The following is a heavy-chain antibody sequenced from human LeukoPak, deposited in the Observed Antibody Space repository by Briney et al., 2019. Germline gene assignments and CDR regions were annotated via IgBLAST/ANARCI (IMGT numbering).Heavy chain of an antibody. CDR2: IYHSGST. D-gene: IGHD3-10*01. V-gene: IGHV4-38-2*02. CDR1: GGSISSGYY. CDR3: ARDPVRGRWFDP. J-gene: IGHJ5*02. Sequence: PSETLSLTCTVSGGSISSGYYWGWIRQPPGKGLEWIGSIYHSGSTYYNPSLKSRVTISVDTSKNQFSLKLSSVTAADTAVYYCARDPVRGRWFDPWGQGTLVTVSS.